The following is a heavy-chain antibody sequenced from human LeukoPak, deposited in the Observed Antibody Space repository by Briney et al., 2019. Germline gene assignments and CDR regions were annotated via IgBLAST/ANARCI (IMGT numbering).Heavy chain of an antibody. CDR3: ARDQGVAVGATTSVYYYGMDV. Sequence: PGRSLRLSCAASGFTFSSYGMHWVRQAPGKGLEWVAVIWYDGSNKYYADSVKGRFTISRDNSKNTLYLQTNSLRAEDTAVYYCARDQGVAVGATTSVYYYGMDVWGQGTTVTVSS. CDR2: IWYDGSNK. D-gene: IGHD1-26*01. CDR1: GFTFSSYG. V-gene: IGHV3-33*01. J-gene: IGHJ6*02.